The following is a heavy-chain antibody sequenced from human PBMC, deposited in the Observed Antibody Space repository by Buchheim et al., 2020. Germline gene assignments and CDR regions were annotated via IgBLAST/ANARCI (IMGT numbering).Heavy chain of an antibody. CDR1: GFTFSDYY. V-gene: IGHV3-11*06. CDR2: ISSSSSYT. J-gene: IGHJ6*02. CDR3: ARDRLQWLVSYYYGMDV. Sequence: QVQLVESGGGLVKPGGSLRLSCAASGFTFSDYYMSWIRQAPGKGLEWVSYISSSSSYTNYADSVKGRFTISSNNAKNSMYLQMNSLRAEDTAVYYCARDRLQWLVSYYYGMDVWGQGTT. D-gene: IGHD6-19*01.